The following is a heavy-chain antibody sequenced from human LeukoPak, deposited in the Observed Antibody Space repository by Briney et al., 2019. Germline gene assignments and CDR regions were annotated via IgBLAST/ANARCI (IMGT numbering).Heavy chain of an antibody. J-gene: IGHJ5*02. Sequence: HPGGSLRLSCAASGFTFSSYGMTWVRQAPGKGLEWVSYISSSSSTIYYADSVKGRFTISRDNAKNSLYLQMNSLRAEDTAVYYCARGQRSCSGPICNDYWFDPWGQGTLVTVSS. CDR3: ARGQRSCSGPICNDYWFDP. CDR2: ISSSSSTI. V-gene: IGHV3-48*01. CDR1: GFTFSSYG. D-gene: IGHD2-2*01.